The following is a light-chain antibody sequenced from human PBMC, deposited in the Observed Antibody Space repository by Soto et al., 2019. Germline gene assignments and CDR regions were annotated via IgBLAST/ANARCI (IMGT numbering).Light chain of an antibody. CDR3: SSYTSTSTLYV. CDR1: KNDIGVYDF. CDR2: EVV. J-gene: IGLJ1*01. Sequence: QSVLTQSPSASGSPGQSVTISCTGTKNDIGVYDFVSWYQHHPGKAPRLIIYEVVQRPSGVPDRFSGSKSGNTASLTISGLQAEDEADYFCSSYTSTSTLYVFGTGTKLTVL. V-gene: IGLV2-18*02.